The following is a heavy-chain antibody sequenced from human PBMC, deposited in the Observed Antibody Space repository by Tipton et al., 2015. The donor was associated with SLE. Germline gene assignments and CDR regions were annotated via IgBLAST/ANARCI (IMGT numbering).Heavy chain of an antibody. CDR1: GFTFSLYT. CDR3: ARAEYSTSWETFDY. V-gene: IGHV3-21*01. D-gene: IGHD2-2*01. Sequence: SLRLSCAASGFTFSLYTMNWVRQAPGKGLEWVSSITSSSTYIYYADSLKGRFTISRDNAKNSLSLQMNSLRVDDTAVYYCARAEYSTSWETFDYWGQGTLVTVS. J-gene: IGHJ4*02. CDR2: ITSSSTYI.